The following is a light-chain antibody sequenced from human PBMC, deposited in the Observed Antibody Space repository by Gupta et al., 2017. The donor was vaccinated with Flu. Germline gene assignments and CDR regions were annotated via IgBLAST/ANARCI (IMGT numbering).Light chain of an antibody. CDR1: QSIDNF. CDR2: AAS. V-gene: IGKV1-39*01. CDR3: LQSASTPRT. J-gene: IGKJ1*01. Sequence: PPSLYASVGDRVTFTCLASQSIDNFLNWYQQKAGKAPNLLIYAASRVQGGVPSRFIGSGSGTEFTLTISRLQPEDFATYYCLQSASTPRTFGQGTKVEI.